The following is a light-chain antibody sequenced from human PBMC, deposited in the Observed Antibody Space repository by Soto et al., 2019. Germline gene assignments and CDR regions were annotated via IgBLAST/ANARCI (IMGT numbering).Light chain of an antibody. Sequence: QSALTQPASVSGSPGQSITISCTGASSDVGGYNYVSWYQQHPGKAPKLMIYEVSNRPSGVSNRFSGSKSGNTASLTISGLQAEDEADDYCSSYTISSPHWVFGGGTKLTVL. CDR1: SSDVGGYNY. V-gene: IGLV2-14*01. CDR3: SSYTISSPHWV. J-gene: IGLJ3*02. CDR2: EVS.